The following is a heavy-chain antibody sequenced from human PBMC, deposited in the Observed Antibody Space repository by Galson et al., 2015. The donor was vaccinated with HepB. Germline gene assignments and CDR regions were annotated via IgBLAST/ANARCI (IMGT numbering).Heavy chain of an antibody. V-gene: IGHV4-59*01. CDR3: ARDQGGSGWAD. CDR2: IYYSGIT. Sequence: QVQLQESGPGLVKPSETLSLPCPVPGGSIRTYYWSWIRQPPGKGLEWIGYIYYSGITNYNPSLKSRVTISVDTSKNQRSLKLSSVTAADTAVYYCARDQGGSGWADWGQGTLVTVSS. D-gene: IGHD6-19*01. CDR1: GGSIRTYY. J-gene: IGHJ4*02.